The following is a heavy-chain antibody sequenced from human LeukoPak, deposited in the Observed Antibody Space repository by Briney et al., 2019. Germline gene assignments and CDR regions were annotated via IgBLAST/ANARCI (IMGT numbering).Heavy chain of an antibody. V-gene: IGHV3-7*01. CDR3: AGGGGY. CDR2: IKKDGSEK. Sequence: GGSLRLSCAASGFTFSNYWMTWVRQAPGKGLEWVANIKKDGSEKNYVDSVKGQFTISRDNAKNSLYLQMNSLRAEDTAVYYCAGGGGYWGQGTLVTVSS. CDR1: GFTFSNYW. J-gene: IGHJ4*02.